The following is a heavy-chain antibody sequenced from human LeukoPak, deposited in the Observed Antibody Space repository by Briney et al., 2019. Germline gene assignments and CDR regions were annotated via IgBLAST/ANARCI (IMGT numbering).Heavy chain of an antibody. CDR3: LGSNIAAV. Sequence: GGSLRLSCAASGFTVSSNYMSWVRQAPGKGLEWVSVIYSGGSTYYADSVKGRFTISRDNAKNSLYLQMNSLRVEDTADYYCLGSNIAAVWGQGTPVTVSS. D-gene: IGHD6-13*01. J-gene: IGHJ4*01. CDR2: IYSGGST. CDR1: GFTVSSNY. V-gene: IGHV3-53*01.